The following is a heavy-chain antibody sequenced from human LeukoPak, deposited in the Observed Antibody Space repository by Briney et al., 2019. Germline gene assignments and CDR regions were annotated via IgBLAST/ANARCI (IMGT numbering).Heavy chain of an antibody. V-gene: IGHV1-69*05. CDR1: GGTFSSYA. CDR3: ARSITMVRELNP. D-gene: IGHD3-10*01. CDR2: IIPIFGTA. J-gene: IGHJ5*02. Sequence: ASVKVSCKASGGTFSSYAISWVRQAPGQGLEWMGGIIPIFGTANYAQKFQGRVTITTDESTSTAYMELSSLRSEDTAVYYCARSITMVRELNPWGQGTLVTVSS.